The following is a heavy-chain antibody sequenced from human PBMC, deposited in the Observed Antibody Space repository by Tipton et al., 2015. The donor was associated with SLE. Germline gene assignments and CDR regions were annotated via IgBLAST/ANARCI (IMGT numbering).Heavy chain of an antibody. CDR2: LYATGGS. CDR3: ARGVAGYFHFCYMDV. CDR1: GYSISSGHY. J-gene: IGHJ6*03. Sequence: TLSLTCTVSGYSISSGHYWGWIRQPPGKGLEWLGNLYATGGSDYNPSLKSRLTMSLDTSRNQFSLKLSSVTAADTAIYYCARGVAGYFHFCYMDVWAKGTTVTIS. V-gene: IGHV4-38-2*02.